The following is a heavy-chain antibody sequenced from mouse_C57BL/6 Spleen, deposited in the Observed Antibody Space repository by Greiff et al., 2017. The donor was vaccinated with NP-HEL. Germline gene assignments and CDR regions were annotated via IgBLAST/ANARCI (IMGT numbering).Heavy chain of an antibody. CDR3: ARFYYDYPFAY. V-gene: IGHV1-4*01. CDR1: GYTFTSYT. CDR2: INPSSGYT. Sequence: VKLMESGAELARPGASVKMSCKASGYTFTSYTMHWVKQRPGQGLEWIGYINPSSGYTKYNQKFKDKATLTADKSSSTAYMQLSSLTSEDAAVYYCARFYYDYPFAYWGQGTLVTVSA. D-gene: IGHD2-4*01. J-gene: IGHJ3*01.